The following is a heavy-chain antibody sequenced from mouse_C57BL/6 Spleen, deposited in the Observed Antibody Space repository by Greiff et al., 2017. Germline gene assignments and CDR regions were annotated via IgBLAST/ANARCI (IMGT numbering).Heavy chain of an antibody. D-gene: IGHD1-1*01. CDR2: LSNGGGST. J-gene: IGHJ1*03. V-gene: IGHV5-12*01. Sequence: KLMESGGGLVQPGGSLKLSCAASGFTFSDYYMYWVRQTPEKRLEWVAYLSNGGGSTYYPDTVKVRFTISRDNAKNTLYLQMSRLKSEDTAMYYCARQGYYGSSRYWYFDVWGTGTTVTVSS. CDR1: GFTFSDYY. CDR3: ARQGYYGSSRYWYFDV.